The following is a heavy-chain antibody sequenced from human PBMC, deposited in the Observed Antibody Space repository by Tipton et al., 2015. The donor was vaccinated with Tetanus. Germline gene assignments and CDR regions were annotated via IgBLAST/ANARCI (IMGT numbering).Heavy chain of an antibody. Sequence: QLVQSGGGVVQPGTSLRLSCAASGFSFSSYTMHWVRQAPGKGLEWLALIWYDGSDIYPDSLRGRLTISRDNSKNTVYLQMNSLRAEDTAMYYCARDFDYKADHWGQGTLVTVSS. CDR2: IWYDGSDI. V-gene: IGHV3-33*01. CDR3: ARDFDYKADH. J-gene: IGHJ4*02. D-gene: IGHD4-11*01. CDR1: GFSFSSYT.